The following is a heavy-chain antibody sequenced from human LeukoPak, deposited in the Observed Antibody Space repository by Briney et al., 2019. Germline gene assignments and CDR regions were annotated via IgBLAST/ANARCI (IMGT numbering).Heavy chain of an antibody. Sequence: GSLRLSCAASGFTFSSYWMSWVRQAPGKGLEWVANIKQDGSEKYYVDSVKGRFTISRDNTKNSLYLQMNSLRAEDTAVYYCARDPGDGYNSAGDFDYWGQGTLVTVSS. CDR1: GFTFSSYW. V-gene: IGHV3-7*01. D-gene: IGHD5-24*01. CDR2: IKQDGSEK. CDR3: ARDPGDGYNSAGDFDY. J-gene: IGHJ4*02.